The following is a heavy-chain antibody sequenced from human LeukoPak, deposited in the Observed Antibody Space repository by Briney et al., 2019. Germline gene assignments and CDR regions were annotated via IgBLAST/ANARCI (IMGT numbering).Heavy chain of an antibody. D-gene: IGHD3-10*01. V-gene: IGHV4-39*01. Sequence: SETLSLTCTVSGGSISSSSYYWGWIRQPPGKGLEWIGSIYYDGSTYYNPSLKSRVTISVDTSKNQLPLKLGSVAAADAAGYYCARLIWYGSGSYSYYFDYWGQGTLVTVSP. CDR1: GGSISSSSYY. CDR2: IYYDGST. CDR3: ARLIWYGSGSYSYYFDY. J-gene: IGHJ4*02.